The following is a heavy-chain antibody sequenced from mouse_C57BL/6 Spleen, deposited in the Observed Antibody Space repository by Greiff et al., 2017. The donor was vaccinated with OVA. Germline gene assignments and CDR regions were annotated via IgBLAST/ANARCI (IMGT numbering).Heavy chain of an antibody. V-gene: IGHV1-76*01. CDR2: IYPGSGNT. Sequence: QVQLQQSGAELVRPGASVKLSCKASGYTFTDYYINWVKQRPGQGLEWIARIYPGSGNTSYNEKFKGKATLTAEKSSSTAYMQLSSLTSEDSAVYFCARGYGNYLFAYWGQGTLVTVSA. D-gene: IGHD2-1*01. CDR3: ARGYGNYLFAY. J-gene: IGHJ3*01. CDR1: GYTFTDYY.